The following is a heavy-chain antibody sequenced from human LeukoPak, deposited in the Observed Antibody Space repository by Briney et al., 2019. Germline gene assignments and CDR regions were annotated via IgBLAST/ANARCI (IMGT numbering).Heavy chain of an antibody. CDR2: ISYDGSNK. D-gene: IGHD3-9*01. CDR1: GFTFSSYA. Sequence: GRSLRLSCAASGFTFSSYAMHWVRQAPGKGLEWVAVISYDGSNKYYADSVKGRFTISRDNSKNTLYLQMNSLRAEDTAVYYCARATLLTGHGGYFDYWGQGTLVTVSS. J-gene: IGHJ4*02. CDR3: ARATLLTGHGGYFDY. V-gene: IGHV3-30-3*01.